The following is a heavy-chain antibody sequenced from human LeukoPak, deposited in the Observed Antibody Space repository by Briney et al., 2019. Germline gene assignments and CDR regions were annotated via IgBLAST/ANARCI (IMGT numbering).Heavy chain of an antibody. D-gene: IGHD1-26*01. CDR1: GFTFSNYW. CDR3: VRDTGGSGSYPDY. J-gene: IGHJ4*02. CDR2: IKQDGSEK. V-gene: IGHV3-7*01. Sequence: GGSLRLSCAASGFTFSNYWMTWVRQAPEKGLEWVANIKQDGSEKYYVESVRGRFTISRDNAKNSLYLQVNSLRAEDTALYYCVRDTGGSGSYPDYWGPGTLVTVSS.